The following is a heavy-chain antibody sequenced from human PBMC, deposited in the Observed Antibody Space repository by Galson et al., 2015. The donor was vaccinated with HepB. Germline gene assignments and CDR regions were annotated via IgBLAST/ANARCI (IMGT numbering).Heavy chain of an antibody. V-gene: IGHV3-7*03. CDR3: ARGFWFGELLLGY. J-gene: IGHJ4*02. D-gene: IGHD3-10*01. CDR1: GFTFSSYW. Sequence: SLRLSCAASGFTFSSYWMSWVRQAPGKGLEWVANIKQDGSEKYYVDSVKGRFTISRDNAKNSLYLQMNGLRAEDTAVYYCARGFWFGELLLGYWGQGTLVTVSS. CDR2: IKQDGSEK.